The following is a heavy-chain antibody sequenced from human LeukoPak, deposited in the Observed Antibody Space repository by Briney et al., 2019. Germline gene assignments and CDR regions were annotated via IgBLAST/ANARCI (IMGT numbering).Heavy chain of an antibody. J-gene: IGHJ4*02. CDR2: IIPIFGTA. CDR3: ARVGRFLEWYYFDY. CDR1: GGTFSSYA. Sequence: SVKASCKASGGTFSSYAISWVRQAPGQGLEWMGGIIPIFGTANYAQKFQGRVTITADKSTSTAYMELSSLRSEDTAVYYCARVGRFLEWYYFDYWGQGTLVTVSS. D-gene: IGHD3-3*01. V-gene: IGHV1-69*06.